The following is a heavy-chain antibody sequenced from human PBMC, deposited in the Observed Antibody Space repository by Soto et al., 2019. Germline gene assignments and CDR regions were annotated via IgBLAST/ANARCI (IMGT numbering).Heavy chain of an antibody. CDR3: ARQRLPSMASIGGDVAY. V-gene: IGHV3-30*04. D-gene: IGHD2-21*01. CDR2: ISYDGSKN. Sequence: QVQLLESGGNVVQPGTSLRVSCAASGFTFTTYAMHWVRQAPGKGLEWVAVISYDGSKNFYAGSVQGRFTISRDNSMNTMFMKRGGLRVVDTAVDYWARQRLPSMASIGGDVAYWGQGTLVTVSS. CDR1: GFTFTTYA. J-gene: IGHJ4*02.